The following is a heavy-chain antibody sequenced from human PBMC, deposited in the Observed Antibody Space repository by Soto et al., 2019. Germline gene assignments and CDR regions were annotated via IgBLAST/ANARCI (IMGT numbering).Heavy chain of an antibody. D-gene: IGHD4-17*01. V-gene: IGHV3-30-3*02. J-gene: IGHJ4*02. CDR3: AGVFYGGNSVNNY. CDR2: TSYDGSNK. CDR1: GVTFSNFA. Sequence: AGSLGLSCSGSGVTFSNFAMSWVRQAPGKGLEWVAATSYDGSNKFYADSVKGRFIISRDNSKNTLDLQMNTLRAEDTAVYYCAGVFYGGNSVNNYWGQGTPVTVFS.